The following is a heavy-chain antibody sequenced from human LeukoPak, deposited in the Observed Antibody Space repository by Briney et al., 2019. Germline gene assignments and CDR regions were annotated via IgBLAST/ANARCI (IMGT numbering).Heavy chain of an antibody. Sequence: PGGSLRLSCAASGFTFSSYSMNWVCQAPGKGLEWVSYISSSSSTIYYADSVRGRFTISRDNAKNSLYLQMNSLGAEDTAVYYCARRKDDSSGPDDYWGRGTLVTVSS. V-gene: IGHV3-48*04. CDR3: ARRKDDSSGPDDY. CDR1: GFTFSSYS. J-gene: IGHJ4*02. CDR2: ISSSSSTI. D-gene: IGHD3-22*01.